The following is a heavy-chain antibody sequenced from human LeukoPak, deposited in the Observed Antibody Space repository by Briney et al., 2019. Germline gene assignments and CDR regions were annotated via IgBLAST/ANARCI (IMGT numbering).Heavy chain of an antibody. CDR2: ISGSGGST. Sequence: GGSLRLSCAASGFTFSSYAMSWVRQAPGKGLERVSAISGSGGSTYYADSVKGRFTISRDNSKNTLYLQMNSLRAEDTAVYYCAKDLTPASGYFDYWGQGTLVTVSS. CDR1: GFTFSSYA. V-gene: IGHV3-23*01. D-gene: IGHD2-15*01. J-gene: IGHJ4*02. CDR3: AKDLTPASGYFDY.